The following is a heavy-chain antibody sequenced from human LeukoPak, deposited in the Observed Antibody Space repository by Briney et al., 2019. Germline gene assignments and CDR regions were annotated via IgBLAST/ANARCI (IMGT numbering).Heavy chain of an antibody. J-gene: IGHJ4*02. V-gene: IGHV5-51*01. CDR3: ASPRTSGVDY. CDR1: GYSFTDYW. Sequence: GESLKISCKGSGYSFTDYWIGRERQMPGKGLEWMGIIYPGDSDSRYSPSFQGQVTISADKSISTAYLQWSSLKASDTAMYYCASPRTSGVDYWGQGTPVTVSS. D-gene: IGHD1-26*01. CDR2: IYPGDSDS.